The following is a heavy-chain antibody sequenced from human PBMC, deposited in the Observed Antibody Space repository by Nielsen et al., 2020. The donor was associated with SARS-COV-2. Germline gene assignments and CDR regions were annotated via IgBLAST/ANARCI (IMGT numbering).Heavy chain of an antibody. J-gene: IGHJ3*02. V-gene: IGHV3-9*01. CDR1: GFTFDDYA. CDR2: ISWNSGSI. D-gene: IGHD3-16*01. CDR3: AKLCPIREAFDI. Sequence: SLKISCAASGFTFDDYAMHWVRQAPGKGLEWVSGISWNSGSIGYADSVKGRFTISRDNAKNSLYLQMNSLRAEDTAVYYCAKLCPIREAFDIWGQGTMVTVSS.